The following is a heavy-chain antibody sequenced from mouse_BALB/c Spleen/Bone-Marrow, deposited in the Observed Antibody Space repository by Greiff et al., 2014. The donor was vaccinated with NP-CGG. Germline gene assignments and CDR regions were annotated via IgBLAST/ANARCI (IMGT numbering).Heavy chain of an antibody. CDR3: ARHEERFITTAAWFAY. CDR2: FYPGSGSI. CDR1: GYTFTEYT. D-gene: IGHD1-2*01. V-gene: IGHV1-62-2*01. J-gene: IGHJ3*01. Sequence: VQLQQSGAELVKPGASVKLSCKASGYTFTEYTIHWVKQRSGQGLEWIGWFYPGSGSIKYNEKFKDKATLTADKSSSTVYMELSRLTSEDSAVCFCARHEERFITTAAWFAYWGQGTLVTVSA.